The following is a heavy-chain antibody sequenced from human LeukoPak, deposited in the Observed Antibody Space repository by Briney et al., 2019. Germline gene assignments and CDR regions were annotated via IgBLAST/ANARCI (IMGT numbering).Heavy chain of an antibody. CDR3: TRLYLDYFDY. Sequence: GGSLKLSCAASGFTFSGSAMHWVRQASGKGLVWVGRIRSKANSYATAYAASVKGRFTISRDDSKNTAYLQMNSLKTEDTAVYYCTRLYLDYFDYWGQGTLVTVSS. CDR2: IRSKANSYAT. D-gene: IGHD2-8*01. J-gene: IGHJ4*02. V-gene: IGHV3-73*01. CDR1: GFTFSGSA.